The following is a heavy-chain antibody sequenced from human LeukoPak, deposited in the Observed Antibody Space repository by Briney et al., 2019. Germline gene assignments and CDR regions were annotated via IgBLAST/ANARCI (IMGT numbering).Heavy chain of an antibody. CDR1: GFTFSSYG. V-gene: IGHV3-30*03. Sequence: PGGALRLSCAPSGFTFSSYGMHWVRQAPGKGLEWGAVISYDGSNKYYADSVKGRVTISRDNSKNTLYLQMNSLRAEATAVYYCARPLHDYGGQAWFDPWGQGTLVTVSS. D-gene: IGHD4-23*01. CDR2: ISYDGSNK. J-gene: IGHJ5*02. CDR3: ARPLHDYGGQAWFDP.